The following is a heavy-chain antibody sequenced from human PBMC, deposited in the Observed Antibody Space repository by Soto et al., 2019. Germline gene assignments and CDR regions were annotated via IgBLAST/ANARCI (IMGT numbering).Heavy chain of an antibody. D-gene: IGHD1-26*01. CDR1: GGSVSSGSYY. Sequence: KTSETLSLTCTVSGGSVSSGSYYWSWIRQPPGKGLEWIGYIYYSGSTNYNPSLKSRVTISVDTSKNQFSLKLSSVTAADTAVYYCARVXVEMATIGYYYYYGMDVWGQGTTVTVSS. CDR3: ARVXVEMATIGYYYYYGMDV. CDR2: IYYSGST. V-gene: IGHV4-61*01. J-gene: IGHJ6*02.